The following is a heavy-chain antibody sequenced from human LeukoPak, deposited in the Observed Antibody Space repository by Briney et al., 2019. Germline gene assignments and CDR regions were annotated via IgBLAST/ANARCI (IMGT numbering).Heavy chain of an antibody. D-gene: IGHD3-22*01. Sequence: ASAKVSCKASGYTFTSYGISWVRQAPGQGLEWMGWISAYNGNTNYAQKLQGRVTMTTDTSTSTAYMELRSLRSDDTAVYYCARIYDSSGYSVYWYYGMDVWGQGTTVTVSS. J-gene: IGHJ6*02. V-gene: IGHV1-18*01. CDR1: GYTFTSYG. CDR3: ARIYDSSGYSVYWYYGMDV. CDR2: ISAYNGNT.